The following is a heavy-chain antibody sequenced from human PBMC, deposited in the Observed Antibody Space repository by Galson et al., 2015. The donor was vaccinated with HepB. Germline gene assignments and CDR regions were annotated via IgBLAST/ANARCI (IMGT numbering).Heavy chain of an antibody. D-gene: IGHD2-8*01. Sequence: CAISGDSVSSNSAAWNWIRQSPSRGLEWLGRTYYKSKWSYNYAVSVKSRITISPDTSKNQFSLQLNSVTPEDTAVYYCARGNEAIDYWGQGTLVTGSS. CDR3: ARGNEAIDY. V-gene: IGHV6-1*01. J-gene: IGHJ4*02. CDR2: TYYKSKWSY. CDR1: GDSVSSNSAA.